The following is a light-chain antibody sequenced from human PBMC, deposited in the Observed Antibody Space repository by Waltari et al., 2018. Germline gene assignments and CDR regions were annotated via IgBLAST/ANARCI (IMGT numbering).Light chain of an antibody. Sequence: QSALTQPASVSGSPGQSITISCTGTSSDVGGYDFVSWYQQHPGKVPKLMIYDVSKRPSGVSNRFSGSKSGNTASLTISGLQAEDEADYFCNSYTSSTTFYVFGTGTKVTVL. CDR2: DVS. V-gene: IGLV2-14*03. CDR3: NSYTSSTTFYV. J-gene: IGLJ1*01. CDR1: SSDVGGYDF.